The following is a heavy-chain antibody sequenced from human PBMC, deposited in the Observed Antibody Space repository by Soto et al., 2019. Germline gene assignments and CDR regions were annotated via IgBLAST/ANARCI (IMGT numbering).Heavy chain of an antibody. CDR1: GGSISSYY. Sequence: SETLSLTCTGSGGSISSYYWSWIRQPPGKGLEWIGYIYYSGSTNYNPSLKSRVTISVDTSKNQFSLKLSSVTAADTAVYYCARMVSGWFDPWGQGTLVTVSS. D-gene: IGHD2-8*01. CDR3: ARMVSGWFDP. V-gene: IGHV4-59*01. J-gene: IGHJ5*02. CDR2: IYYSGST.